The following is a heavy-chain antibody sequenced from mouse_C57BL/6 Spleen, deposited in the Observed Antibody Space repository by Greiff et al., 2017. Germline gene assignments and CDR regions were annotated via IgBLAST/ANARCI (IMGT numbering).Heavy chain of an antibody. CDR2: INPSNGGT. V-gene: IGHV1-53*01. CDR1: GYTFTSYW. Sequence: QVQLQQPGTELVKPGASVKLSCKASGYTFTSYWMHWVKQRPGQGLEWIGKINPSNGGTNYNEKFKSKAILTVDKSSSTAYMQLSSLTSEDSAVYYCAPGDYDDAGLEYWGQGTTVTVSA. CDR3: APGDYDDAGLEY. J-gene: IGHJ3*01. D-gene: IGHD2-4*01.